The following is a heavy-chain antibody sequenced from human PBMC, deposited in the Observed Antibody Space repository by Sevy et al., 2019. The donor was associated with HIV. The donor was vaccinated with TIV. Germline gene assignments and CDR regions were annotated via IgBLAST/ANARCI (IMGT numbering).Heavy chain of an antibody. CDR2: ISGSGGST. CDR3: AKWGYYDFWSGYYGNY. Sequence: GGSLRLSCAASGFTFSSYAMSWVRKAPGKGLEWVSAISGSGGSTYYADSVKGRFTISRDNSKNTLYLQMNSLRAEDTAVYYCAKWGYYDFWSGYYGNYWGQGTLVTVSS. J-gene: IGHJ4*02. V-gene: IGHV3-23*01. CDR1: GFTFSSYA. D-gene: IGHD3-3*01.